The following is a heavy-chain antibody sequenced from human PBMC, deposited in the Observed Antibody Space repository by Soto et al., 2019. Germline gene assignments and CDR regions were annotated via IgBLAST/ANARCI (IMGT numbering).Heavy chain of an antibody. D-gene: IGHD3-16*01. CDR2: IRSDGTAT. CDR1: GFTFSNSW. Sequence: EMQLVESGGGLVQPGGSLRLSCVASGFTFSNSWRNWVRKDPGMGLVWVSSIRSDGTATQYADSVNGRFTVSRDNTKNTLYLQMTSLRAEDTAVYYCAKDLSWGQCDYWGQGTLVTVSS. V-gene: IGHV3-74*01. CDR3: AKDLSWGQCDY. J-gene: IGHJ4*02.